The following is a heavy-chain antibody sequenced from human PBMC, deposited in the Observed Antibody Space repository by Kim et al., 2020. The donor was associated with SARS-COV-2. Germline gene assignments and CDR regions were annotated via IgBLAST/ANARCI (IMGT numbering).Heavy chain of an antibody. V-gene: IGHV3-30*04. J-gene: IGHJ3*02. CDR3: ARPPTFSSIWFFRAFDI. D-gene: IGHD6-13*01. Sequence: GGSLRLSCAASGFTFSSYAMHWVRQAPGKGLEWVAVISYDGSNKYYADSVKGRFTISRDNSKNTLYLQMNSLRAEDTAVYYCARPPTFSSIWFFRAFDIWGQGTMVTVSS. CDR2: ISYDGSNK. CDR1: GFTFSSYA.